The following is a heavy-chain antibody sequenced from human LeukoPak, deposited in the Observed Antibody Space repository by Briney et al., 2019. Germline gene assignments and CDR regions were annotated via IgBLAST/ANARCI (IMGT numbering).Heavy chain of an antibody. CDR1: GFTFSSYW. J-gene: IGHJ4*02. D-gene: IGHD5-12*01. CDR2: IKQDGSEK. Sequence: PGGSLRLSCAASGFTFSSYWMSWVRQAPGKGLEWVANIKQDGSEKYYVDSVKGRFTISRDNAKNSLYLQMNSLRAEDTAVYYCARDLSSGYDFANYFDYWGQGTLVTVSS. V-gene: IGHV3-7*01. CDR3: ARDLSSGYDFANYFDY.